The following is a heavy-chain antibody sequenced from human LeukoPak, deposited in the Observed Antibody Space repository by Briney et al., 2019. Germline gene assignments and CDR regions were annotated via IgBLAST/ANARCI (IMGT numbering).Heavy chain of an antibody. CDR2: IRYDGSNT. CDR1: GFTFSNYG. CDR3: AKGGSSYSYSFDN. J-gene: IGHJ4*02. V-gene: IGHV3-30*02. D-gene: IGHD6-13*01. Sequence: GGSLRLSCAASGFTFSNYGMHWVRQAPGKGLEWVAFIRYDGSNTYYADSVKGRFTISRDNSRNTLSLQMDSLRAEDTAVYYCAKGGSSYSYSFDNWGQGTLVTVSS.